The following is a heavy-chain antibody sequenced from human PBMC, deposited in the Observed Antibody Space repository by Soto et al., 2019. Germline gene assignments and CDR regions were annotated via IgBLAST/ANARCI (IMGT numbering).Heavy chain of an antibody. D-gene: IGHD3-10*01. Sequence: SETLSLTCAVYGGSFSGYYWSWIRQPPGKGLEWIGEINHSGSTNYNPSLKSRVTIPVDTSKNQFSLKLSSVTAADTAVYYCAGWYYYGSGSYRPRFDPWGQGTLVTVSS. CDR1: GGSFSGYY. CDR3: AGWYYYGSGSYRPRFDP. V-gene: IGHV4-34*01. J-gene: IGHJ5*02. CDR2: INHSGST.